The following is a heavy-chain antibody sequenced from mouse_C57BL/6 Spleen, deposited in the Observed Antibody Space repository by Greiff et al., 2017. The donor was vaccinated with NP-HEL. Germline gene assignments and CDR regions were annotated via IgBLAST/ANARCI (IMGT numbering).Heavy chain of an antibody. V-gene: IGHV3-1*01. CDR1: GYSITSGYD. J-gene: IGHJ2*01. Sequence: EVQLQQSGPGMVKPSQSLSLTCTVTGYSITSGYDWHWIRHFPGNKLEWMGYISYSGSTNYNPSLKSRISITHDTSKNHFFLKLNSVTTEDTATYYCAREYYDYDVRYFDYWGQGTTLTVSS. CDR2: ISYSGST. D-gene: IGHD2-4*01. CDR3: AREYYDYDVRYFDY.